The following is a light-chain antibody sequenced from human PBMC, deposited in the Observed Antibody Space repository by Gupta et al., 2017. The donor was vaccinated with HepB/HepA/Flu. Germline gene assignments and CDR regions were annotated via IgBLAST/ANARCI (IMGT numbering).Light chain of an antibody. V-gene: IGLV1-44*01. CDR1: TSNIGVNT. CDR3: AAWHDSVDAPV. Sequence: QSVLPQPPSASGTPGQRVTISCSGSTSNIGVNTLNWYQHVPVSAPKLLMYDNDQRPSGVPDRFSASKSGTSASLAISGRQSGDEADYYCAAWHDSVDAPVFGGGTKLTVL. CDR2: DND. J-gene: IGLJ2*01.